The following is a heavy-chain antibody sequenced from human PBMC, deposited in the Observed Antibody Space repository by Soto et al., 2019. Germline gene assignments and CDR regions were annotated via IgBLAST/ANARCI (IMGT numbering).Heavy chain of an antibody. CDR3: ARDSYYRLDY. D-gene: IGHD3-16*01. V-gene: IGHV3-66*01. CDR1: GFTVSSNY. J-gene: IGHJ4*02. CDR2: IYSGGST. Sequence: GPLRLSCAASGFTVSSNYMSWVRQAPGKGLEWVSVIYSGGSTYYADSVKGRFTISRDNSKNTLYLQMNSLRAEDKAVYYCARDSYYRLDYWGQGTLVTVSS.